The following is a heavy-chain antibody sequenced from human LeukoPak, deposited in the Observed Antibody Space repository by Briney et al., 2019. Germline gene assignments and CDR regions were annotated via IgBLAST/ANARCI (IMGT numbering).Heavy chain of an antibody. CDR2: TSWNSGSI. V-gene: IGHV3-74*01. CDR1: GFTFSSYW. D-gene: IGHD3-16*01. CDR3: ARRGTPNAFDL. Sequence: GGSLRLSCAASGFTFSSYWMHWVRQAPGKGLVWVSGTSWNSGSIGYADSVKGRFTISRDNSKNTMYLQMNNLRAEDTAVYYCARRGTPNAFDLWGQGTMVTVSS. J-gene: IGHJ3*01.